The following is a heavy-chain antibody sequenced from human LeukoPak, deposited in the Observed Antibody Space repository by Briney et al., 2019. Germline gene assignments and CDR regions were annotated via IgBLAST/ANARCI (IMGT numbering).Heavy chain of an antibody. Sequence: GGSLRLSCAASGFTFSSYGMHWVRQAPGKGLEWVAVIWYDGSNKYYADSVKGRFTISRDNSKNTLYLQVNGLRAEDTAVYYCARAGITMVRGVKNWFDPWGQGTLVTVPS. J-gene: IGHJ5*02. CDR1: GFTFSSYG. CDR2: IWYDGSNK. CDR3: ARAGITMVRGVKNWFDP. V-gene: IGHV3-33*08. D-gene: IGHD3-10*01.